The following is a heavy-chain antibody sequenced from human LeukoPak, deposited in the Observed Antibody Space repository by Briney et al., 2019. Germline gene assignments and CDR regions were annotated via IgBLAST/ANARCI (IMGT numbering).Heavy chain of an antibody. CDR3: ARQIDDILTGTNWFDP. J-gene: IGHJ5*02. CDR2: IYYSGST. V-gene: IGHV4-59*08. CDR1: GGSISSYY. Sequence: SETLSLTCTVSGGSISSYYWSWIRHPPGKGMEWIGYIYYSGSTNYNPSLKSRVTISVDTSKNQFSLKLSSVTAADTAVYYCARQIDDILTGTNWFDPWGQGTLVTVSS. D-gene: IGHD3-9*01.